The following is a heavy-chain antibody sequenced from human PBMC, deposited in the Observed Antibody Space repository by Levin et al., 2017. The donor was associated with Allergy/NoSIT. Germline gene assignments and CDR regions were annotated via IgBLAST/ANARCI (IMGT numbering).Heavy chain of an antibody. CDR1: GFIFNTYG. J-gene: IGHJ4*02. Sequence: PGGSLRLSCAASGFIFNTYGMHWVRQAPGKGLEWVAVISYDGSKKYYADSVKGRFTISRDNSKNTLYLQMNSLRAEDTAVYYCAKDLRQGIVVVVAATNWGQGTLVTVSS. CDR2: ISYDGSKK. CDR3: AKDLRQGIVVVVAATN. V-gene: IGHV3-30*18. D-gene: IGHD2-15*01.